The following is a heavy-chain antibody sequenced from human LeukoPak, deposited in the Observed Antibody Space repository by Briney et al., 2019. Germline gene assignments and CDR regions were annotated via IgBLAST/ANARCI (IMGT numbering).Heavy chain of an antibody. D-gene: IGHD3-22*01. Sequence: GASVKVSCKVSGYTLTELSMHWVRQAPGKGLEWMGGFDPEDGETIYAQKFQGRVTMTEDTSTDTAYMELSSLRSEDTAVYYCASYDSSGYYYSRWFDPWGQGTLVTVSS. CDR1: GYTLTELS. CDR3: ASYDSSGYYYSRWFDP. J-gene: IGHJ5*02. V-gene: IGHV1-24*01. CDR2: FDPEDGET.